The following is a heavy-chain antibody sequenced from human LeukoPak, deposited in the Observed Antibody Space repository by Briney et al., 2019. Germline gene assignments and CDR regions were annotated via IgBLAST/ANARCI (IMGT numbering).Heavy chain of an antibody. CDR2: IYSGGST. CDR3: ARDGDTSGYTD. V-gene: IGHV3-66*01. Sequence: GGSLRLSCAASGFTVSSNYMSWVRQAPGKGLEWVSVIYSGGSTYYADSVKGRFTISRDNAKNSLYLQMNSLRADDTAVYYCARDGDTSGYTDWGQGTLVTVSS. D-gene: IGHD3-22*01. CDR1: GFTVSSNY. J-gene: IGHJ4*02.